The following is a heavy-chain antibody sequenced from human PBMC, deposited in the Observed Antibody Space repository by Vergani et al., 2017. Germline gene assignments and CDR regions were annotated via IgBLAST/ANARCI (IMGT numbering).Heavy chain of an antibody. V-gene: IGHV3-64D*06. CDR3: VKGLVTQTTDAFDI. CDR1: GFTFSSYV. J-gene: IGHJ3*02. D-gene: IGHD4-23*01. CDR2: ISSNGDST. Sequence: EVQLVEFGGGLVQPGGSLRLSCLASGFTFSSYVMHWVRQAPGKGLHYVSAISSNGDSTYYTDSVKGRFTISRDNSKNTLYLQMSSLRAEDTAVYYCVKGLVTQTTDAFDIWGQGTMVTVSS.